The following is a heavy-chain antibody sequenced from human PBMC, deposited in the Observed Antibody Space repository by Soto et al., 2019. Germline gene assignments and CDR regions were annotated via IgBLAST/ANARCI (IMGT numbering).Heavy chain of an antibody. CDR1: GGSISSSRYY. D-gene: IGHD2-2*02. Sequence: SETLSLTCTVCGGSISSSRYYWGWIRQPPGKGLEWIGSIYYSGSTYYNPSLKSRVTISVDTSKNQFSLKLSSVTAADTAVYYCARHEGYCSSTSCYNAFDIWGQGTMVTVSS. CDR3: ARHEGYCSSTSCYNAFDI. V-gene: IGHV4-39*01. J-gene: IGHJ3*02. CDR2: IYYSGST.